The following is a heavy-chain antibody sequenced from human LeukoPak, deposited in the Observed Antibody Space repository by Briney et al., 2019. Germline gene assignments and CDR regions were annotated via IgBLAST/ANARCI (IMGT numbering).Heavy chain of an antibody. CDR2: INHSGST. J-gene: IGHJ4*02. D-gene: IGHD6-6*01. CDR3: ARAKGPYSSSETYYFDH. Sequence: GSLRLSCAASGFTFSSYAMSWIRQPPGKGLEWIGEINHSGSTNYNPSLKSRVTISVDTSKNQFSLKLSSVTAADTAVYYCARAKGPYSSSETYYFDHWGQGTLVTVSS. CDR1: GFTFSSYA. V-gene: IGHV4-34*01.